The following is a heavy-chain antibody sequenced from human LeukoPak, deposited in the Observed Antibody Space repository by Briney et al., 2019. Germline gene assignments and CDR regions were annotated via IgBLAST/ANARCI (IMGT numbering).Heavy chain of an antibody. D-gene: IGHD3-3*01. J-gene: IGHJ4*02. CDR2: IYYSGST. CDR1: AGSISSYY. V-gene: IGHV4-59*08. CDR3: ARHGAGVATKIYYIDY. Sequence: PSESLSLTCPVSAGSISSYYWGWIRPPPGKVREWIGYIYYSGSTKYNHSLKSRVTISVDTSKNQYSLKLSSVTAADTAVYYCARHGAGVATKIYYIDYWGQGTLVTVSS.